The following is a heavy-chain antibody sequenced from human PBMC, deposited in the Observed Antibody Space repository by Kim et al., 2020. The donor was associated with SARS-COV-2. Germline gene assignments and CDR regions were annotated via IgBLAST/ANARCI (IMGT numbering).Heavy chain of an antibody. Sequence: SETLSLTCTVSGGSTSSYYWTWIRQPPGKGLDWIGYISYRGHIKYNPSLKSRVTISLDTSNNQVFLKLTSVSAADTAIYYCAREFSGGTNSAGFDHWRQG. V-gene: IGHV4-59*01. CDR3: AREFSGGTNSAGFDH. D-gene: IGHD2-8*02. CDR2: ISYRGHI. J-gene: IGHJ4*02. CDR1: GGSTSSYY.